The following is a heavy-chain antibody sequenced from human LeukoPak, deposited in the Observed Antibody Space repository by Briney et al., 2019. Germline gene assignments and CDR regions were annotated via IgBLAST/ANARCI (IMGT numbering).Heavy chain of an antibody. CDR1: GFTFSNYW. D-gene: IGHD4-17*01. J-gene: IGHJ4*02. CDR2: INTDGSST. V-gene: IGHV3-74*01. CDR3: AKNYGDYVSSRFDC. Sequence: PGGSLILSCAASGFTFSNYWMHWVRQAPGKGLAWVSRINTDGSSTTYADSVKGRFTISRDNAKNTLYLQMNSLRAEDTAVYYCAKNYGDYVSSRFDCWGQGTLVTVSS.